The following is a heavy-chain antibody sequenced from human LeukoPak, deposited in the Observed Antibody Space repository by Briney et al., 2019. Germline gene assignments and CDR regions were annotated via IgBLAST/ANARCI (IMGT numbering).Heavy chain of an antibody. J-gene: IGHJ3*02. CDR1: GFTFRSHW. V-gene: IGHV3-7*01. CDR3: VTISAQTFDI. D-gene: IGHD5-24*01. Sequence: PGGSLRLSCVGSGFTFRSHWVNWVRQSPGKGLEWVANIKPDGIDKYYVDSARGRFTVSRDNAKNSAFLQMNSLRAEDTAIYYCVTISAQTFDIWGQGTLVSVSS. CDR2: IKPDGIDK.